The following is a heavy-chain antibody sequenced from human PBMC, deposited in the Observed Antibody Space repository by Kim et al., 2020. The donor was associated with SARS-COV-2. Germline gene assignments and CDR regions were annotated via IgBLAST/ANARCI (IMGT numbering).Heavy chain of an antibody. CDR3: SRGRSGSSRNFDY. J-gene: IGHJ4*02. D-gene: IGHD1-26*01. CDR1: GFTFSDHY. V-gene: IGHV3-72*01. CDR2: IRNKANSYTT. Sequence: GGSLRLSCAASGFTFSDHYMDWVRQAPGKGLEWVGRIRNKANSYTTEYAASVKNRFTISRDDSKNSLYLQMNSLKTEDTAVYYCSRGRSGSSRNFDYWGQGTLVTVSS.